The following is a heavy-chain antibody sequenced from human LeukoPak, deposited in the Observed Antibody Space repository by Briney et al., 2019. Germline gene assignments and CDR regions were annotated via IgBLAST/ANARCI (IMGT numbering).Heavy chain of an antibody. Sequence: GGSLRLSCAASGFTFSSYSMNWVRQAPGKGLEWVSSISSSSSYIYYADSVKGRFTISRDNAKNSLYLQMNSLRAEDTAVHYCARVSATNAFDIWGQGTMVTVSS. J-gene: IGHJ3*02. CDR2: ISSSSSYI. V-gene: IGHV3-21*01. D-gene: IGHD6-25*01. CDR1: GFTFSSYS. CDR3: ARVSATNAFDI.